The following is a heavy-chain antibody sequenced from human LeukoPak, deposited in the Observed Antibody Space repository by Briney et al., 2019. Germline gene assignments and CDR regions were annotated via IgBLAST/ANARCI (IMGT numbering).Heavy chain of an antibody. CDR2: IDHSGNT. Sequence: SETLSFTCTVSGGSISSYYWSWIRQPPGKGLEWIGYIDHSGNTKYNPSLQSRVTISVDTSKNQFSLKLSSVTAADTAVYYCARAQLNLLVDFGMDVWGQGTTVTVSS. D-gene: IGHD1-1*01. V-gene: IGHV4-59*01. J-gene: IGHJ6*02. CDR3: ARAQLNLLVDFGMDV. CDR1: GGSISSYY.